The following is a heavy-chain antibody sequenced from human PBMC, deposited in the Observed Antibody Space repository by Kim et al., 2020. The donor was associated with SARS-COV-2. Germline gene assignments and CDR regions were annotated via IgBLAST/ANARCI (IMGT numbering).Heavy chain of an antibody. CDR1: GGSISSGDYY. Sequence: SETLSLTCTVSGGSISSGDYYWSWIRQPPGKGLEWIGYIYYSGSTYYNPSLKSRVTISVDTSKNQFSLKLSSVTAADTAVYYCARARSTMIVVVQELDYWGQGTLGTVSS. D-gene: IGHD3-22*01. CDR2: IYYSGST. V-gene: IGHV4-30-4*01. CDR3: ARARSTMIVVVQELDY. J-gene: IGHJ4*02.